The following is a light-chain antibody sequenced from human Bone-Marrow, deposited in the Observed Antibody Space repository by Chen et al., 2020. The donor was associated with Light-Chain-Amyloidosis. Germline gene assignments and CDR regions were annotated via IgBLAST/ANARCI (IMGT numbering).Light chain of an antibody. CDR3: QQSYSIPRT. CDR1: QNIYNY. V-gene: IGKV1-39*01. CDR2: AAS. Sequence: IQMTQSPSSLSASVAHRGTITCRASQNIYNYLNWYHHRPGRAPKLLINAASSLQSGVPSRFRGSGSGTDFTLTINSLQPEDLAIYYCQQSYSIPRTFGQGTKVEIE. J-gene: IGKJ1*01.